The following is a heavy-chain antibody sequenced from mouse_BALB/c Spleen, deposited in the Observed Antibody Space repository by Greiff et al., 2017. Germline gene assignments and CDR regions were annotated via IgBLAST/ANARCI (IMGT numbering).Heavy chain of an antibody. CDR2: INSNGGST. J-gene: IGHJ1*01. Sequence: EVQLVESGGGLVKLGGSLKLSCAASGFTFSSYYMSWVRQTPEKRLELVAAINSNGGSTYYPDTVKGRFTISRDNAKNTLYLQMSSLKSEDTALYYCARRGNYYWYFDVWGAGTTVTVSS. D-gene: IGHD2-1*01. CDR3: ARRGNYYWYFDV. CDR1: GFTFSSYY. V-gene: IGHV5-6-2*01.